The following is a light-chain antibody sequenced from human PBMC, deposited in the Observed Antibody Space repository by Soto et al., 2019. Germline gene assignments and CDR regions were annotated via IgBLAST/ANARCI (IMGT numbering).Light chain of an antibody. CDR2: GPS. CDR3: PQYDSSPRT. CDR1: QSISSSY. J-gene: IGKJ1*01. V-gene: IGKV3-20*01. Sequence: EDVLTLSPGTLSLSPGERATLSCRASQSISSSYLAWYQQKPGQAPRLLIYGPSSRATGIPDRFSGSGSGTDFTLTINRLEPEDFAVYYCPQYDSSPRTFGQGTKVDIK.